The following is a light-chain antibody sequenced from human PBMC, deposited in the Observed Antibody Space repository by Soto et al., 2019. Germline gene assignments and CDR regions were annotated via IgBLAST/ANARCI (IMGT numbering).Light chain of an antibody. CDR2: DAS. J-gene: IGKJ2*01. CDR3: QQRSNWPLT. CDR1: QSVSSY. V-gene: IGKV3-11*01. Sequence: EIVLTQSPATLSLSPGERATLSCRASQSVSSYLVWYQQKPGQAPRLLISDASNRATDIPARFSGSGSGTDFSLTISSLEPEDFAVYYCQQRSNWPLTFGQGTKLEIK.